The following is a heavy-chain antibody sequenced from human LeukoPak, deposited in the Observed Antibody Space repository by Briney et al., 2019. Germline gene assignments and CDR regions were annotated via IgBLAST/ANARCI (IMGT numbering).Heavy chain of an antibody. V-gene: IGHV3-30-3*01. CDR3: ASKMTTVTYAEYFQH. CDR2: ISYDGSNK. Sequence: GGPLRLSCAASGFTFSSYPMHWVRQAPGKGLEWVAVISYDGSNKDYADSVKGRFTISRDNSKNTLYLQMNSLRAEDTAVYYCASKMTTVTYAEYFQHWGQGTLVTVSS. D-gene: IGHD4-17*01. CDR1: GFTFSSYP. J-gene: IGHJ1*01.